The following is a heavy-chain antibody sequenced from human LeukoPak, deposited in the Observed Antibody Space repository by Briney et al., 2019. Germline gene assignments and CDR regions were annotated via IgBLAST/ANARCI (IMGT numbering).Heavy chain of an antibody. CDR1: GGSISSYY. J-gene: IGHJ4*02. CDR2: IYYSGST. D-gene: IGHD6-13*01. V-gene: IGHV4-59*12. CDR3: ARDGVGSSWYGMDY. Sequence: PSETLSLTCTVSGGSISSYYWSWIRQPPGKGLEWIGYIYYSGSTNYNPSLKSRVTISVDTSKNQFSLKLSSVTAADTAVYYCARDGVGSSWYGMDYWGQGTLVTVSS.